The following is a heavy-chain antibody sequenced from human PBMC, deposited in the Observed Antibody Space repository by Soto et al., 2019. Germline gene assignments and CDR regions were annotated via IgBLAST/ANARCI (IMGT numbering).Heavy chain of an antibody. D-gene: IGHD4-17*01. CDR3: ARDLVYGDYPYYYYGMDV. Sequence: SVKVSCKASGGTFSSYAISWVRQAPGQGLEWMGGIIPIFGTANYAQKFQGRVTITADESTSTAYMELSSLRSEDTAVYYCARDLVYGDYPYYYYGMDVWGQGTTVTVSS. CDR2: IIPIFGTA. J-gene: IGHJ6*02. CDR1: GGTFSSYA. V-gene: IGHV1-69*13.